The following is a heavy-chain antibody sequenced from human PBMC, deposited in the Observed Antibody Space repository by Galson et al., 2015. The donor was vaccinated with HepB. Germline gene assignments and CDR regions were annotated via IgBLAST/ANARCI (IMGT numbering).Heavy chain of an antibody. Sequence: SETLSLTCAVYGGSFSGYYWSWIRQPPGKGLEWIGYIYHSGSTYYNPSLKSRVTISVDTSKNQFSLKLSSVTAADTAVYYCATPIPGVDYFDYWGQGTLVTVSS. CDR2: IYHSGST. V-gene: IGHV4-34*01. J-gene: IGHJ4*02. CDR3: ATPIPGVDYFDY. CDR1: GGSFSGYY. D-gene: IGHD7-27*01.